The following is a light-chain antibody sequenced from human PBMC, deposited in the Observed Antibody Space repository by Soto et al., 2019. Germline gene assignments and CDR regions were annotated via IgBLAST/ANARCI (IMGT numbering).Light chain of an antibody. CDR2: AAS. CDR3: QQLNSYPGT. CDR1: QGISSY. J-gene: IGKJ5*01. V-gene: IGKV1-9*01. Sequence: DIQLTQSPSFLSASVGDRVTITCRASQGISSYLAWYQQKPGKAPKLLIYAASTLQSGVPSRFSGSGSGTEFTLTISSLQSEDFATYYCQQLNSYPGTFGQGTRLEIK.